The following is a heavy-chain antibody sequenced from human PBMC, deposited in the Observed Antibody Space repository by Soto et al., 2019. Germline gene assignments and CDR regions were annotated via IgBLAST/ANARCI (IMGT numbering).Heavy chain of an antibody. Sequence: QVQLVQSGAEVKKPGASVKVSCKASGYTFTSYGISWVRQAPGQCPEWMGWISAYSGNTNYAQKLQGRVTMPTDTSRSKAYMELRSLRLDDTAVYYCAGVESIAARPRPNYYCMDVWGKGTTLTASS. CDR1: GYTFTSYG. CDR2: ISAYSGNT. CDR3: AGVESIAARPRPNYYCMDV. J-gene: IGHJ6*03. V-gene: IGHV1-18*01. D-gene: IGHD6-6*01.